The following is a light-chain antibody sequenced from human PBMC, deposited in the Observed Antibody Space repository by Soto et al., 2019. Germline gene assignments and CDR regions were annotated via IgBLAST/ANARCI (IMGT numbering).Light chain of an antibody. Sequence: SYELTQPPSVSVAPGKTARITCGGTNIGSKSVHWYQQKPGQAPVLVIYYDSDRPSGIPERFSGSNSGNTATLTISRVEAGDEADYYCQVWDSSSDSWVFGGGTKLTVL. CDR2: YDS. CDR3: QVWDSSSDSWV. CDR1: NIGSKS. V-gene: IGLV3-21*04. J-gene: IGLJ3*02.